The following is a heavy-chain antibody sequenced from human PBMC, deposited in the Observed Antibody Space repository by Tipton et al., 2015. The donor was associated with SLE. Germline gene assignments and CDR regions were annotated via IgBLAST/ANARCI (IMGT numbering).Heavy chain of an antibody. Sequence: LRLSCAVYGGSFSDYYWSWIRQPPGKGLEWIGEINHSGSTNYNPSLKSRVTISVDTSKNQFSLKLSSVTAADTAVYYCARGGLTYGYYYYMDVWGKGTTVTVS. D-gene: IGHD2-21*02. V-gene: IGHV4-34*01. CDR1: GGSFSDYY. J-gene: IGHJ6*03. CDR2: INHSGST. CDR3: ARGGLTYGYYYYMDV.